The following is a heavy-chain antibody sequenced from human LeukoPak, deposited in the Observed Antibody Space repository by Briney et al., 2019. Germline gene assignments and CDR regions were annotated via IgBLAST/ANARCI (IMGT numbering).Heavy chain of an antibody. Sequence: GGSLRLSCAASGFTFRNYWMSWVRQVPGTGLEWVANIKQDGSDRNYVTSVRGRFTISRDNAESSLYLQMNSLRAEDTTVYYCVRNLAVAGTCFDSWGQGTLVTVSS. CDR2: IKQDGSDR. J-gene: IGHJ4*02. V-gene: IGHV3-7*03. CDR1: GFTFRNYW. D-gene: IGHD6-19*01. CDR3: VRNLAVAGTCFDS.